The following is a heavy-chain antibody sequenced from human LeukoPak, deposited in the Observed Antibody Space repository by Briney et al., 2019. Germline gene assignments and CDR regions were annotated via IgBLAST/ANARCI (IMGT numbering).Heavy chain of an antibody. CDR1: GFTLSSYW. CDR3: VGGGNSVLDY. Sequence: GSLRLSCAASGFTLSSYWMHWVRQGPGKGLVWVSRIKSDGTFTSYADPVKGRFTISRDNAKNTLYLQMHSLRAEDTAVYYCVGGGNSVLDYWGQGTLVTVSS. D-gene: IGHD4-23*01. V-gene: IGHV3-74*01. CDR2: IKSDGTFT. J-gene: IGHJ4*02.